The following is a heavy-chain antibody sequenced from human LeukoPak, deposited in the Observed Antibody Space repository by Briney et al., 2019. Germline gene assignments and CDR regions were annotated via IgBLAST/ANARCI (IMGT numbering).Heavy chain of an antibody. V-gene: IGHV4-39*01. CDR3: ARTPNRRYSSSWYYFDY. CDR1: GGSISSSSYY. D-gene: IGHD6-13*01. Sequence: SETLSLPCTVSGGSISSSSYYRGWIRQPPGKGLEWIGSIYYSGSTYYNPSLKSRVTISVDTSKNQFSLKLSSVTAADTAVYYCARTPNRRYSSSWYYFDYWGQGTLVTVSS. CDR2: IYYSGST. J-gene: IGHJ4*02.